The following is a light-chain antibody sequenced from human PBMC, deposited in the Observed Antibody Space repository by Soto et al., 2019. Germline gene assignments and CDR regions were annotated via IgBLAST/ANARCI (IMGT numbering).Light chain of an antibody. V-gene: IGKV3-20*01. J-gene: IGKJ2*01. CDR3: QKYETSPYT. Sequence: ESVLTQSPGTLSLSPGERATLSCRASQTVIKNYLAWYQRKPGQAPRLLIYGASNRATGIPDRFSGGGSGTDCTLTISRLEPEDSALYYCQKYETSPYTFGQGTKLEIK. CDR2: GAS. CDR1: QTVIKNY.